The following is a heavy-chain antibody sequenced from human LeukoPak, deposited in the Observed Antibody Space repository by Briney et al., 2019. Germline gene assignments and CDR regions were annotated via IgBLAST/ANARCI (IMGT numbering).Heavy chain of an antibody. V-gene: IGHV3-30*02. CDR2: IRYDGGKK. CDR3: ARDHAAGWELPLNWFDP. D-gene: IGHD1-26*01. Sequence: GGSLRLSCAASGFTFSSYGMHWVRQAPGKGLEWVAFIRYDGGKKYYADSVKGRFTISRDNSKNTLYLQMNSLRAEDTAVYYCARDHAAGWELPLNWFDPWGQGTLVTVSS. CDR1: GFTFSSYG. J-gene: IGHJ5*02.